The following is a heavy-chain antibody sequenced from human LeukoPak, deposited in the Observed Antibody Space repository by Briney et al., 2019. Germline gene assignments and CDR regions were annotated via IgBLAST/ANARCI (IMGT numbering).Heavy chain of an antibody. D-gene: IGHD3-10*01. V-gene: IGHV3-23*01. CDR3: AKSRGSGLFDY. CDR1: GFTFSSYW. J-gene: IGHJ4*02. Sequence: GGSLRLSCAASGFTFSSYWMLWVRQAPGKGLVWVSGISGSGGSTYYADSVKGRFTISRDNSKNTLYLQMNSLRAEDTAVYYCAKSRGSGLFDYWGQGTLVTVAS. CDR2: ISGSGGST.